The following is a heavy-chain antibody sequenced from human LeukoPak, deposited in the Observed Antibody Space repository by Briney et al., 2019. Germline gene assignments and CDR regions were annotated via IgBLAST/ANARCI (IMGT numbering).Heavy chain of an antibody. J-gene: IGHJ4*02. V-gene: IGHV3-30-3*01. D-gene: IGHD3-22*01. CDR1: GFTFSSYA. CDR2: ISNDGTNK. CDR3: ARGYYAGRGHHFEY. Sequence: GGSLRPSCAASGFTFSSYAMHWVRQAPGKGLGWVAVISNDGTNKNYADSVKGRFTISRDNSKNTLYLQMNSLRAEDTAVYYCARGYYAGRGHHFEYWGQGTLVTVSS.